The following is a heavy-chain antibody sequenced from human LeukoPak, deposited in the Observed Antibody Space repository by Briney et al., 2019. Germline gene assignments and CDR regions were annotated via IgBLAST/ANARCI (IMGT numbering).Heavy chain of an antibody. CDR1: GFTYSSYW. CDR2: IDSDVSNT. Sequence: GRTLRHSCAASGFTYSSYWKHWVRHAPGKGLVWVSRIDSDVSNTNYADSAKGRFTISRDNAKNTVYLQMNSLRAEDTAIYYCASDSYYDSTVGFDYWGQGTLVTVSS. D-gene: IGHD3-22*01. CDR3: ASDSYYDSTVGFDY. J-gene: IGHJ4*02. V-gene: IGHV3-74*01.